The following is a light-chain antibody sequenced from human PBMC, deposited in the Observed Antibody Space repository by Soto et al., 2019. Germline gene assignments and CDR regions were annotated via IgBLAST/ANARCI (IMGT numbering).Light chain of an antibody. V-gene: IGLV2-23*01. CDR2: EGS. CDR3: CSYAGSSTFCV. J-gene: IGLJ1*01. CDR1: SSDVGSYNL. Sequence: QSVLTQPASVSGSPGQSITISCTGTSSDVGSYNLVSWYQQHPGKAPKVMIYEGSKRPSGVSNRFSGSKSGNTASLTISGLQGDDESDYCCCSYAGSSTFCVFGAGTKVTVL.